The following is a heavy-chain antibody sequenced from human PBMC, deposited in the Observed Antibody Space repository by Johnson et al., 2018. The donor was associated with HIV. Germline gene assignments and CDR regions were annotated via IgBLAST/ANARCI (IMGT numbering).Heavy chain of an antibody. CDR3: ARGGLGSTRPRWADIVATPYQLAAFDS. CDR2: ISSSGSTI. CDR1: GFTFSSYA. D-gene: IGHD5-12*01. Sequence: VQLVESGGGLVQPGGSLRLSCAASGFTFSSYAMSWIRQAPGKGLEWVSYISSSGSTIYYADSVKGRFTISRDNSKNTLYLQMNSLRAEDTAVYYCARGGLGSTRPRWADIVATPYQLAAFDSWGQGTMVTVSS. V-gene: IGHV3-48*01. J-gene: IGHJ3*02.